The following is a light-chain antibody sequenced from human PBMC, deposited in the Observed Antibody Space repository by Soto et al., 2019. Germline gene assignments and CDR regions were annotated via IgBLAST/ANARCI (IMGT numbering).Light chain of an antibody. V-gene: IGLV2-14*03. CDR1: SSDVGGFIY. Sequence: SVLTQPASVSGSPGQSITISCTGTSSDVGGFIYVSWYQQHPGKAPKLMIYDVNNRPSGVSNRFSGPKSGNTASLTISGLQTEDEADYYCVSYTTSTSYVFGSGTKVTVL. CDR3: VSYTTSTSYV. CDR2: DVN. J-gene: IGLJ1*01.